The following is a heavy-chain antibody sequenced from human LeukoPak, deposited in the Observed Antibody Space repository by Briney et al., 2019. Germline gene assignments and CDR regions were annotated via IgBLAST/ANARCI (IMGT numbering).Heavy chain of an antibody. CDR3: ARGAQTAVVGSLVDY. D-gene: IGHD3-10*01. J-gene: IGHJ4*02. Sequence: ASVRVSCKASEYSFISYYVHWVRQAPGQGLEWLGTINPSGGNTKYAQKFQGRVSLTRNTSTSTVYLELNNLRSEDTADYFCARGAQTAVVGSLVDYWGQGTLVTVSS. CDR1: EYSFISYY. V-gene: IGHV1-46*01. CDR2: INPSGGNT.